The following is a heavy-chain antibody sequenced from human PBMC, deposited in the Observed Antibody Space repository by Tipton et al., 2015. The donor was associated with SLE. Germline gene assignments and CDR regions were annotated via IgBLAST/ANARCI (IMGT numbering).Heavy chain of an antibody. CDR2: IYTSGST. Sequence: TLSLTCAVYGYSISSGSYYWSWIRQPAGKGLEWIGYIYTSGSTNYNPSLKSRVTISVDTSKNQFSLKLSSVTAADTAVYYCARDEGREQWLSSWGQGTLVTVSS. D-gene: IGHD6-19*01. J-gene: IGHJ5*02. V-gene: IGHV4-61*09. CDR1: GYSISSGSYY. CDR3: ARDEGREQWLSS.